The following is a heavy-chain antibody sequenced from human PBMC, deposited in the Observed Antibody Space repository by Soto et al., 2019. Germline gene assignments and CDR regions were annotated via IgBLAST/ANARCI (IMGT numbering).Heavy chain of an antibody. D-gene: IGHD2-15*01. CDR2: ISGYNGNT. J-gene: IGHJ6*02. V-gene: IGHV1-18*04. CDR1: GYIFSRYG. Sequence: QVQLVQSGPEVRKPGASGKVSCKASGYIFSRYGISWVRQAPGPGLEWMAWISGYNGNTKFGERVQGRVNVTADTSTRTAYMELRSLRCDNTAVYYCARGVAAERNYYGLDVWCQGTTVIVSS. CDR3: ARGVAAERNYYGLDV.